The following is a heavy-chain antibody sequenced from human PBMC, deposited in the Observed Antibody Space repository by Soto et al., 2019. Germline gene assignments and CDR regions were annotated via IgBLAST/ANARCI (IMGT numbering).Heavy chain of an antibody. CDR2: VSWNGSRT. CDR1: GFTFSNSD. J-gene: IGHJ4*02. D-gene: IGHD2-2*02. CDR3: GIVVVPAAIGYFDY. Sequence: GGSLGLSCAASGFTFSNSDMNWVHQAPGKGLEWVSGVSWNGSRTHYADSVKGRFIISRDNSRNTLYLQTNSLRAEDTAVYYCGIVVVPAAIGYFDYWGQGTLVTVSS. V-gene: IGHV3-35*01.